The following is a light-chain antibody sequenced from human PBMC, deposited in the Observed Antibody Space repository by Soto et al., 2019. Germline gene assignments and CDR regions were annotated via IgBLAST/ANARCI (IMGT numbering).Light chain of an antibody. J-gene: IGLJ3*02. Sequence: QSVLTQPPSVSGAPGQRVTISGTGSSSNIGAGYDVHWYQQFPGTAPKLLISDNSNRPSGVPDRFSGSKSGTSASLAVTGLQAEDEAHYYCQSWDSSLSFPVVFGGGTTLTVL. V-gene: IGLV1-40*01. CDR1: SSNIGAGYD. CDR3: QSWDSSLSFPVV. CDR2: DNS.